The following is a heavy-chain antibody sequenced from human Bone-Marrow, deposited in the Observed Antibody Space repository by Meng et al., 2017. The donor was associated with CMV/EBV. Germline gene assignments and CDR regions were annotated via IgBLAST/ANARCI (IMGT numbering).Heavy chain of an antibody. J-gene: IGHJ6*02. Sequence: GGSPRISCAPPGFPFRSHWLSWVRQAPGKGLEWVANIKQDGSEKYYVDSVKGRFTISRDNAKNSLYLQMNSLRAEDTDVYYCAREEYRRTNDYQGYYYYGMDVWGQGTTVTVSS. CDR1: GFPFRSHW. CDR2: IKQDGSEK. V-gene: IGHV3-7*01. D-gene: IGHD3-16*01. CDR3: AREEYRRTNDYQGYYYYGMDV.